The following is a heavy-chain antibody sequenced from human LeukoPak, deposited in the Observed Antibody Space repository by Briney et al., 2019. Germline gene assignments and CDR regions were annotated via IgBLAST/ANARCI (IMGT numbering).Heavy chain of an antibody. V-gene: IGHV3-7*04. J-gene: IGHJ4*02. CDR1: GFTFSSYW. D-gene: IGHD3-22*01. CDR3: ARVYYYDSSGYSYYFDY. Sequence: PGGSLGLSCAASGFTFSSYWMSWVRQAPGKGLEWVANIKQDGSEKYYVDSVKGRFTISRDNAKNSLYLQMNSLRAEDTAVYYCARVYYYDSSGYSYYFDYWGQGTLITVSS. CDR2: IKQDGSEK.